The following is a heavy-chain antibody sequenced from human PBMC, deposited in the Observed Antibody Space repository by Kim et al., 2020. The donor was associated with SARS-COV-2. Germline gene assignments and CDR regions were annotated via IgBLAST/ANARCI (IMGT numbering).Heavy chain of an antibody. CDR1: GFTFSTYW. CDR2: IKPDGRDQ. V-gene: IGHV3-7*01. J-gene: IGHJ4*02. D-gene: IGHD6-19*01. Sequence: GGSLRLSCAVSGFTFSTYWMTWVRQAPGKGLEWVANIKPDGRDQNYVDSVKGRFTISRDNAKNSLSLHMNSLRVEDTAVYYCARENGDGWSDYWGQGTLV. CDR3: ARENGDGWSDY.